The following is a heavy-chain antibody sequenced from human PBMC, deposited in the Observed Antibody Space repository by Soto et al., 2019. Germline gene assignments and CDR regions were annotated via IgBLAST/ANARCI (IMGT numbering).Heavy chain of an antibody. V-gene: IGHV4-30-2*01. Sequence: QLQLQESGSGLVKPSQTLSLTCAVSGGSIRSGDYSWSWIRQPPGKGLEWIGYIYQSGSTYYNPSLESRVTISVDRSKNQFSLKLTSATAADTAVYYCARSAYCGGDCYSEYFQHWGQGTRVTVSS. CDR2: IYQSGST. CDR3: ARSAYCGGDCYSEYFQH. CDR1: GGSIRSGDYS. J-gene: IGHJ1*01. D-gene: IGHD2-21*02.